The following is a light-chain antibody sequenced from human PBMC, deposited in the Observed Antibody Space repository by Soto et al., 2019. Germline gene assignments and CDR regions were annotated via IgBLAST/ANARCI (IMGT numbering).Light chain of an antibody. Sequence: IVLTQSPGTLSLSPGERATLSCRASQTVSGSYLAWYQHKPGQAPRLLIYGASNRATGIPARFSGSGSGTDFTLTISSLEPEDFAVYYCQQHSHWPPWTFGQGTKVDIK. V-gene: IGKV3-11*01. CDR2: GAS. CDR3: QQHSHWPPWT. J-gene: IGKJ1*01. CDR1: QTVSGSY.